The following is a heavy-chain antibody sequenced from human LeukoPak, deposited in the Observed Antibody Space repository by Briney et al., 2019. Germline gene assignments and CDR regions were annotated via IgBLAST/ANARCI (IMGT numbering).Heavy chain of an antibody. Sequence: GGSLRLSCAASGFTFSNAWMSWVRQAPGKGLEWVGRIKSKTDGGTTDYAAPVKGRFTISRDDSKNTLYLQMNSLKTEDTAVYYCTTVPSYDSSGYPPGYWGQGTLVTVSS. J-gene: IGHJ4*02. D-gene: IGHD3-22*01. CDR2: IKSKTDGGTT. CDR1: GFTFSNAW. V-gene: IGHV3-15*01. CDR3: TTVPSYDSSGYPPGY.